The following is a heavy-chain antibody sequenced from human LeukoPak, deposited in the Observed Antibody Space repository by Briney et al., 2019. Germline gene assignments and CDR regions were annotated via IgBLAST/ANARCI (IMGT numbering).Heavy chain of an antibody. CDR3: ARGGNYCSDRNCYSDY. J-gene: IGHJ4*01. Sequence: GASVKVPFKASGFSFRYYGINWMRQAPGQGLEWVGWISAYTGESKNAEKVQGRRTLTRDTSTATAYMDLRRLRPDNTAVYYCARGGNYCSDRNCYSDYWGQGTLVSVSS. CDR1: GFSFRYYG. CDR2: ISAYTGES. V-gene: IGHV1-18*04. D-gene: IGHD2-15*01.